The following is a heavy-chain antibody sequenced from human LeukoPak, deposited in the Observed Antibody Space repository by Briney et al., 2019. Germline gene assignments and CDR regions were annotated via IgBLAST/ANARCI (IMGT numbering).Heavy chain of an antibody. D-gene: IGHD6-19*01. CDR1: GFTFSGSA. V-gene: IGHV3-73*01. J-gene: IGHJ4*02. CDR2: IRSKANSYAT. CDR3: TRHRKRGSSVADPFDY. Sequence: PGGSLRLSCAASGFTFSGSAMHWVRQASGKGLEWVGRIRSKANSYATAYAASVKGRLTISRDDSKNTAYLQMNSLKTEDTAVYYCTRHRKRGSSVADPFDYWGQETLVTVSS.